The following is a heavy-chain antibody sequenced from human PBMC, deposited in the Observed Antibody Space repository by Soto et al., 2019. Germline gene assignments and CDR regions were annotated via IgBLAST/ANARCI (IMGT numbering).Heavy chain of an antibody. Sequence: QVQLQQSGPGLVKPSQTLSLTCAISGDSVSSNSAAWNGLRQSPARGLEWLGRTYYRSKWYNDYATSVKSQITINPHTSMNQFSLPLNSGTPEDTAVYYCARERGVLSEAFDIFGQRTVVTVSS. J-gene: IGHJ3*02. CDR3: ARERGVLSEAFDI. CDR2: TYYRSKWYN. V-gene: IGHV6-1*01. CDR1: GDSVSSNSAA. D-gene: IGHD3-10*01.